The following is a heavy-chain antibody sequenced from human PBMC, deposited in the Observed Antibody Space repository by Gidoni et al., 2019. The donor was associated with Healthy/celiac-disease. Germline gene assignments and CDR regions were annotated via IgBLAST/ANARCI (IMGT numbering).Heavy chain of an antibody. CDR1: GVTFSGYA. CDR3: ARAYYDYIWGSYRYEQLDY. V-gene: IGHV1-69*06. D-gene: IGHD3-16*02. CDR2: IIPIFGTA. Sequence: QVQLVQSGAEVKKPGSSVKFSCKASGVTFSGYAISWVRQAPGQGLEWMGGIIPIFGTANYAQKFQGRVTITADKSTSTAYMELSSLRSEDTAVYYCARAYYDYIWGSYRYEQLDYWGQGTLVTVSS. J-gene: IGHJ4*02.